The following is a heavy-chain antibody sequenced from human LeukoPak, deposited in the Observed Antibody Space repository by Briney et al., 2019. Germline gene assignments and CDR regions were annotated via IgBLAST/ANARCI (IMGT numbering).Heavy chain of an antibody. CDR2: IIPIFGTA. V-gene: IGHV1-69*13. CDR1: GGTFSSYA. Sequence: ASVTVSCKASGGTFSSYAISWVRQAPGQGLEWMGGIIPIFGTANYAQKFQGRVTITADESTSTAYMELSSLRSEDTAVYYCASSEGGSSGWYSVPHNYYYYYGMDVWGQGTTVTVSS. D-gene: IGHD6-19*01. CDR3: ASSEGGSSGWYSVPHNYYYYYGMDV. J-gene: IGHJ6*02.